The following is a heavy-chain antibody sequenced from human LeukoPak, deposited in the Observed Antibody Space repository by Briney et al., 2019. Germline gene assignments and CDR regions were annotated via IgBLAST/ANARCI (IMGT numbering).Heavy chain of an antibody. D-gene: IGHD3-16*01. Sequence: GGSLRLSCAASGFSVSYYSISWIRQSPGKGPEWISYVMSGRGSTNYADSVKGRFTISRYNAKNSVALQLDGLRADDTAVYFCTRERRGSYYAFESWGRGTLVTVSS. CDR2: VMSGRGST. J-gene: IGHJ4*02. V-gene: IGHV3-11*05. CDR3: TRERRGSYYAFES. CDR1: GFSVSYYS.